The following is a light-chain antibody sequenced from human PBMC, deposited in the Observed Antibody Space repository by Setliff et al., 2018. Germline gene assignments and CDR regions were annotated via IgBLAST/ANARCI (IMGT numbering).Light chain of an antibody. Sequence: QSALAQPASVSGSPGQSITISCTGTRNDIGGYDYVSWYQQHPGKAPKLLVYGVSDRPSGISNRFSGSKSGNTASLTISGLQAEDGADYYCSSYAGSSTLCVFGTGTKVTVL. J-gene: IGLJ1*01. CDR1: RNDIGGYDY. CDR2: GVS. CDR3: SSYAGSSTLCV. V-gene: IGLV2-14*03.